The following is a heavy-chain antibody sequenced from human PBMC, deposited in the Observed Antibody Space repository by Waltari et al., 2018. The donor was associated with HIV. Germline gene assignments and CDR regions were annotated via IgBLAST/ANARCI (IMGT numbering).Heavy chain of an antibody. CDR2: IYHSGNT. J-gene: IGHJ4*02. CDR1: AYSISSGYY. V-gene: IGHV4-38-2*01. CDR3: ASAFIEYFDY. Sequence: QVQLQESGPGLVKPSETLSLTCVVSAYSISSGYYWGWIRQPPGKGLEWIVNIYHSGNTYYNPSLMSRVTISVDTSKNQFSLRLSSVTAADTAVYYCASAFIEYFDYWGQGTLVTVSS. D-gene: IGHD3-16*02.